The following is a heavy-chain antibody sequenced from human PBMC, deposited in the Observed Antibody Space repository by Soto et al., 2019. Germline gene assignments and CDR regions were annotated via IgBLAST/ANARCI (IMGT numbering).Heavy chain of an antibody. V-gene: IGHV3-23*01. D-gene: IGHD2-15*01. CDR1: GFTFSSYA. CDR3: AKDRNVVVVAAWGF. J-gene: IGHJ4*02. Sequence: GGSLRLSCAASGFTFSSYAMSWVRQAPGKGLEWVSAISGSGGSTYYADSVKGWFTISRDNSKNTLYLQMNSLRAEDTAVYYCAKDRNVVVVAAWGFWGQGTLVTVSS. CDR2: ISGSGGST.